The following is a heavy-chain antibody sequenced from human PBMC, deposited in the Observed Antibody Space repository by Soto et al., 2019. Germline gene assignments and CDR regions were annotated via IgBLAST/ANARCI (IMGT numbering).Heavy chain of an antibody. CDR1: AYTFTNYG. CDR2: ISAYNGNI. V-gene: IGHV1-18*01. D-gene: IGHD6-13*01. J-gene: IGHJ4*02. Sequence: QVQLVQSGGEVKKPGASVKVSCKASAYTFTNYGISWVRQAPGQGLEWMGWISAYNGNINYAQKFRGRVTMTTDTSTSSAYLEVRSMIYYDTAVHYCARSGSSWNLREFDSWGQGTLVTVSS. CDR3: ARSGSSWNLREFDS.